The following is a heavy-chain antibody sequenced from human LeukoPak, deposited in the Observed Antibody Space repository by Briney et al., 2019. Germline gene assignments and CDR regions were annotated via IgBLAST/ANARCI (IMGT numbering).Heavy chain of an antibody. CDR1: GGSIGNYY. CDR3: ARQMNTVTADY. CDR2: IHYSGST. J-gene: IGHJ4*02. D-gene: IGHD4-17*01. Sequence: SETLSLTCTVSGGSIGNYYWSWIRQPPGKGLEWIGCIHYSGSTDYNPSLKSRVTISVDTSKNQFSLRLSSVTAADTAVYYCARQMNTVTADYWGQGTLVTVSS. V-gene: IGHV4-59*08.